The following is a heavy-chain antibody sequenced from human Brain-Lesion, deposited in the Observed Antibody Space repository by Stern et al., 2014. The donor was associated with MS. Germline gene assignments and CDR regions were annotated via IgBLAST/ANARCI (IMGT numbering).Heavy chain of an antibody. D-gene: IGHD6-19*01. CDR1: GGSIGRSSYY. J-gene: IGHJ4*02. CDR2: IFYTGST. Sequence: VQLVESGPGLVKPSETLSLTCTVSGGSIGRSSYYWGWIRQPPGKGLEWIGNIFYTGSTFYDPSLKSRVTISVDPSHNHFSLSLNSVTAADTAVYYCARGAGVFDSWGQGTLVTVSP. V-gene: IGHV4-39*02. CDR3: ARGAGVFDS.